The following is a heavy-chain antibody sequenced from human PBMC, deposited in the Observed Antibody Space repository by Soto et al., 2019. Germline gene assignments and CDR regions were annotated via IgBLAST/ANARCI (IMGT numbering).Heavy chain of an antibody. V-gene: IGHV5-51*01. CDR2: IYPSDSDT. CDR1: GYNFAGYW. D-gene: IGHD3-3*01. J-gene: IGHJ4*02. Sequence: GESLKISCKGSGYNFAGYWIAWVRQMPGKGLELMGIIYPSDSDTRYRPSFQGQVTISADKSISSSYLQWSSLRASDTAMYYCARGGVSTRTFDYWGQGTPVTVSS. CDR3: ARGGVSTRTFDY.